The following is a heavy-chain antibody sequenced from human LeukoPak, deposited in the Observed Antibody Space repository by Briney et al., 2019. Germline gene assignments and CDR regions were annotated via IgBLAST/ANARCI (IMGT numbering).Heavy chain of an antibody. CDR3: ASYLENVVVPAAPSDHYYMDV. J-gene: IGHJ6*03. CDR2: INPNSGGT. Sequence: ASVKVSCKASGYTFTGYYMHWVRQAPGQGLEWMGWINPNSGGTNYAQKFQGRVTMTRDTSISTAYMELSRLRSDDTAVYYCASYLENVVVPAAPSDHYYMDVWGKGTMVTVSS. CDR1: GYTFTGYY. V-gene: IGHV1-2*02. D-gene: IGHD2-2*01.